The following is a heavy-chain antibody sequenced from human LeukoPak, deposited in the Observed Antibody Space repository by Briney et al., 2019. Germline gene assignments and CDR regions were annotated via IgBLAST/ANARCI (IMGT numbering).Heavy chain of an antibody. CDR2: IYYSGST. V-gene: IGHV4-39*07. CDR3: ATSGVDTASVLNMRPHYYYYMDV. Sequence: PSETLSLTCTVSGGSISSSSYYWGWIRQPPGKGLEWIGSIYYSGSTYYNPSLKSRVTISVDTSKNQFSLKLSSVTAADTAVYYCATSGVDTASVLNMRPHYYYYMDVWGKGTTVTVSS. J-gene: IGHJ6*03. CDR1: GGSISSSSYY. D-gene: IGHD5-18*01.